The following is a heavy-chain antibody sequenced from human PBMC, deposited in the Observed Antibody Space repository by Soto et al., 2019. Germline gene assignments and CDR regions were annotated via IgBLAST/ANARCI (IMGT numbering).Heavy chain of an antibody. J-gene: IGHJ4*02. CDR1: GFTFSSYG. CDR3: ARDIEQWLVEGFDY. D-gene: IGHD6-19*01. CDR2: IWYDGSNK. Sequence: ESGGGVVQPGRSLRLSCAASGFTFSSYGMHWVRQAPGKGLEWVAVIWYDGSNKYYADSVKGRFTISRDNSKNTLYLQMNSLRAEDTAVYYCARDIEQWLVEGFDYWGQGTLVTVSS. V-gene: IGHV3-33*01.